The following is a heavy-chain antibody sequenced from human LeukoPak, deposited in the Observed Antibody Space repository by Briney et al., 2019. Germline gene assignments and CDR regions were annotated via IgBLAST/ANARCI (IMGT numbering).Heavy chain of an antibody. V-gene: IGHV4-34*01. CDR1: GGSFSGYY. Sequence: SETLSLTCAVYGGSFSGYYWSWIRQPPGKGLEWIGEINHSGNTNYNPSLKSRVTISVDTSKNQFSLKLSSVTAADTAVYYCARGGRTVTTKLRLFDYWGQGTLVTVSS. CDR2: INHSGNT. J-gene: IGHJ4*02. D-gene: IGHD4-11*01. CDR3: ARGGRTVTTKLRLFDY.